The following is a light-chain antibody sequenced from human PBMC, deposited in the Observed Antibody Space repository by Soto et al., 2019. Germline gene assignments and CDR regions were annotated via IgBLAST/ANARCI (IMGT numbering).Light chain of an antibody. Sequence: QSVLTQPPSVSGAPGQRVTISCTGSSSNIGAGYDVHWYQQLPGTAPKLLIYGNSNRPSGVPDRFSGSKSGTSASLAITGLQAEDEADYYCQSYDSGLSGRVVGGGTKLTVL. CDR1: SSNIGAGYD. CDR3: QSYDSGLSGRV. V-gene: IGLV1-40*01. CDR2: GNS. J-gene: IGLJ3*02.